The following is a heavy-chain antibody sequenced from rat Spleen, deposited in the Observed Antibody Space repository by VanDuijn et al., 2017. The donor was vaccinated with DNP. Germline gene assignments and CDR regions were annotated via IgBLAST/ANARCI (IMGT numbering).Heavy chain of an antibody. CDR3: ARHEATEGIDFDY. CDR1: GFIFSDYA. V-gene: IGHV5-17*01. J-gene: IGHJ2*01. CDR2: IIYDGSST. D-gene: IGHD1-11*01. Sequence: EVQLVESGGGLVQPGRSLKLSCAASGFIFSDYAMAWVRQAPKKGLEWVATIIYDGSSTWYRDSVKGRFTISRDNAKSTLYLQMDSLRSEDTATYYCARHEATEGIDFDYWGQGVMVTVSS.